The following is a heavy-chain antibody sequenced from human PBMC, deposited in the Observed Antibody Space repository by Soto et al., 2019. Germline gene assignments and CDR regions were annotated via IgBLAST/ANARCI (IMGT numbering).Heavy chain of an antibody. V-gene: IGHV4-39*01. D-gene: IGHD6-6*01. CDR2: IYYSGST. Sequence: SETLSLTCTVSGGSISSSSYYWGWIRQPPGKGLEWIGSIYYSGSTYYNPSLKSRVTISVDTSKNQFSLKLSSVTAADTAVYYCARHGAGGSSAARQKRVFDYWGQGTLVTVSS. CDR3: ARHGAGGSSAARQKRVFDY. CDR1: GGSISSSSYY. J-gene: IGHJ4*02.